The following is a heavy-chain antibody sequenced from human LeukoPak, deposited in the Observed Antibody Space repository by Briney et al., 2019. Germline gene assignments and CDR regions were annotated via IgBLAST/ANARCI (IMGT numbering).Heavy chain of an antibody. Sequence: PGRSLSLFCTASGFTFDDFAMHWARHVPGKGLEWVSGITGNSGALHYADSVKGRFTNSRDNARKSLYLQISSLIPEDTALYYCGKDIVGTMLRGVNRSWGQGTLVTVSS. J-gene: IGHJ1*01. CDR2: ITGNSGAL. CDR1: GFTFDDFA. V-gene: IGHV3-9*01. D-gene: IGHD3-10*01. CDR3: GKDIVGTMLRGVNRS.